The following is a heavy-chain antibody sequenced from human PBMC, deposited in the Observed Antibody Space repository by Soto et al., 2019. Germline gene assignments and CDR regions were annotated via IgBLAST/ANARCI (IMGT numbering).Heavy chain of an antibody. Sequence: SETLSLTCTVSGGSISSYYWSWIRQPPGKGLEWIGYIYYSGSTNYNPSLKSRVTISVDTSKNQFSLKLSSVTAADTAVYYCASLVWFGELYMDVWGKGTTVTVSS. CDR3: ASLVWFGELYMDV. CDR2: IYYSGST. V-gene: IGHV4-59*08. D-gene: IGHD3-10*01. CDR1: GGSISSYY. J-gene: IGHJ6*03.